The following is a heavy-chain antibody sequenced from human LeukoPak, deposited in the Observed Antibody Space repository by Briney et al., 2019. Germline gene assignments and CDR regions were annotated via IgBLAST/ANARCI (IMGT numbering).Heavy chain of an antibody. CDR3: ARQGGSGSSFYNGAFDL. D-gene: IGHD3-10*01. J-gene: IGHJ3*01. CDR1: GYTFTGYY. Sequence: ASVKVSCKASGYTFTGYYMHWVRQAPGQGLEWMGWINPNSGGTNYAQKFQGRVTMTRDTSISTAYMELSRLRSDDTAVYYCARQGGSGSSFYNGAFDLWGQGTMVTVSS. V-gene: IGHV1-2*02. CDR2: INPNSGGT.